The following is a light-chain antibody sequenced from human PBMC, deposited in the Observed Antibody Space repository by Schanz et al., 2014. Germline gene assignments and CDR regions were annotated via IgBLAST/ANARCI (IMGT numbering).Light chain of an antibody. V-gene: IGKV3-20*01. CDR3: QQYGTSPPLT. Sequence: EIVLTQSPGTLSLSPGERATLSCRASQSVSSNYLAWYQQKPGQAPRLLVYGASNRATGIPDRFSGSGSGPDFTLTISRLEPEDFAVYYCQQYGTSPPLTFGGGTKVEIK. CDR2: GAS. J-gene: IGKJ4*01. CDR1: QSVSSNY.